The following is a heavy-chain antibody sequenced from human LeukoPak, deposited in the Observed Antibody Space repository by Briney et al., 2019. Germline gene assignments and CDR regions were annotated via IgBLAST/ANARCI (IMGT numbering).Heavy chain of an antibody. CDR1: GFTFSIYE. CDR3: ARETYCSGGSCYKGNAFDI. J-gene: IGHJ3*02. D-gene: IGHD2-15*01. Sequence: GGSLRLSCAASGFTFSIYEMNWVRQAPGKGLEWVSSSSGSTIYYADSVKGRFTISRDNAKNSLYLQMNSLRAGDTAVYYCARETYCSGGSCYKGNAFDIWGQGTIVTVSS. CDR2: SSSGSTI. V-gene: IGHV3-48*03.